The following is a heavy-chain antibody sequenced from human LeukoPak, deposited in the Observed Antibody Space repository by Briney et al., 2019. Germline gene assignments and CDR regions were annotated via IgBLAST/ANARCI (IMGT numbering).Heavy chain of an antibody. CDR1: GFTFSTYS. CDR3: ARVHFGEYGVDY. J-gene: IGHJ4*02. Sequence: GGSLRLSCAASGFTFSTYSVNWVRQAPGKGLEWVSSISSSGDYIYYAGSVKGRFTISRDNAKNSLYLQMNGLRAEDTAVYYCARVHFGEYGVDYWGQGTLVIVSS. V-gene: IGHV3-21*01. D-gene: IGHD2/OR15-2a*01. CDR2: ISSSGDYI.